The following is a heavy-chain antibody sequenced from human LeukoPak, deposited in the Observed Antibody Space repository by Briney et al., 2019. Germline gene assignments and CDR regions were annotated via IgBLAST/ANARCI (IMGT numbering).Heavy chain of an antibody. D-gene: IGHD2-21*01. CDR2: IYTTGST. V-gene: IGHV4-4*07. J-gene: IGHJ6*03. CDR3: AGMHTVGYYYYYYMDV. Sequence: PSETPSLTCTVSGDSISNYYWSWIRQSAEKKLEYIGRIYTTGSTNSNPSLESRVTMSLDTSKNQFSLRLSSVTAADTAVYYCAGMHTVGYYYYYYMDVWGKGTPVTVSS. CDR1: GDSISNYY.